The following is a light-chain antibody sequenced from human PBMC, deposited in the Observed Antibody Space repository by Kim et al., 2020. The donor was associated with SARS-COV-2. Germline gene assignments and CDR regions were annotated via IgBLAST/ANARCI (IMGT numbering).Light chain of an antibody. Sequence: EIVLTQSPGTLSLSPGERATLSCRASQSVSSIYLAWYQQKFGQAPRLLIYATSSRATGIPDRFSGSGSGTDFTLTISRLEPEDFAVYYCPQDGNSPPIAFCRGTRLEI. CDR2: ATS. CDR3: PQDGNSPPIA. CDR1: QSVSSIY. V-gene: IGKV3-20*01. J-gene: IGKJ5*01.